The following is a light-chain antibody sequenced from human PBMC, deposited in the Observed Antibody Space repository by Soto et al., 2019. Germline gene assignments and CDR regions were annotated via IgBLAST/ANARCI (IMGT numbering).Light chain of an antibody. V-gene: IGKV1-5*03. CDR2: DAS. CDR1: QSITNC. CDR3: QQHNPYSPYT. J-gene: IGKJ2*01. Sequence: DIQMTQSPSTLSASVGDRVTITCRASQSITNCLAWYQQKPGKAPKLLIFDASSLRSGVPSRFSGSGSGTEFPLPISSLQPEDFATYYCQQHNPYSPYTFGQGTKLEIK.